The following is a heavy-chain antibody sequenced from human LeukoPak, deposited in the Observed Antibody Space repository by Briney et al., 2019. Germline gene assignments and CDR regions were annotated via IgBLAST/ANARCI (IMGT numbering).Heavy chain of an antibody. V-gene: IGHV4-39*07. CDR2: IYYSGST. CDR1: GGSISSSSYY. Sequence: SETLSLTCTVSGGSISSSSYYWGWIRQPPGKGLEWIGSIYYSGSTYYNPSLKSRVTISVDTSKDQFSLKLRSVTAADTAVYYCARVVWRYSYGYYFDYWGQGTLVTVSS. CDR3: ARVVWRYSYGYYFDY. D-gene: IGHD5-18*01. J-gene: IGHJ4*02.